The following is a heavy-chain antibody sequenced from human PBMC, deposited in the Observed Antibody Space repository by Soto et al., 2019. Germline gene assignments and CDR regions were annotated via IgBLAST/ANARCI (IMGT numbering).Heavy chain of an antibody. CDR1: GFVFSDFQ. CDR2: ITGTSAFT. D-gene: IGHD3-16*01. CDR3: ARDNLAFQGAFDL. Sequence: GSLRLSCAASGFVFSDFQFNWVRQAPGGGLEWLSSITGTSAFTEYAESIEGRFTISRDNPNKLLFLHMDNLRPEDTAVYYCARDNLAFQGAFDLWGQGALVTVSS. V-gene: IGHV3-21*01. J-gene: IGHJ4*02.